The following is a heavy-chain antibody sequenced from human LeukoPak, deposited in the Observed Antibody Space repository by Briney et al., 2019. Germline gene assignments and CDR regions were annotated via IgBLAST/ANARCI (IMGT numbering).Heavy chain of an antibody. CDR1: GYTFTGYY. Sequence: GASVKVSCKASGYTFTGYYMHWVRQAPGQGLEWMGWINPNSGGTNYAQKFQGRVTMTRGTSISTAYMELSRLRSDDTAVYYCARDVTYSSGWYDWFDPWGQGTLVTVSS. J-gene: IGHJ5*02. CDR3: ARDVTYSSGWYDWFDP. D-gene: IGHD6-19*01. V-gene: IGHV1-2*02. CDR2: INPNSGGT.